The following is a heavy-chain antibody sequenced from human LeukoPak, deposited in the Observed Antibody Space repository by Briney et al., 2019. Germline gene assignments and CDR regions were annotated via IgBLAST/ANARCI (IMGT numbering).Heavy chain of an antibody. J-gene: IGHJ4*02. CDR2: ISGSGGST. D-gene: IGHD1-1*01. CDR3: AKEPFSLDYSWNDGFYFDY. CDR1: GFTFSSYA. V-gene: IGHV3-23*01. Sequence: GGSLRLSCAASGFTFSSYAMSWVRQAPGKGLEWVSAISGSGGSTYYADSVKGRFTISRDNSKNTLYLQMNSLRAEDTAVYYCAKEPFSLDYSWNDGFYFDYWGQGTLVTVSS.